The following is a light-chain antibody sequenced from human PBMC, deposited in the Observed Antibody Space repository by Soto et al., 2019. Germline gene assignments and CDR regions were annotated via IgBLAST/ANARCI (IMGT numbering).Light chain of an antibody. V-gene: IGKV3-11*01. CDR2: DAS. CDR3: QQRSNCPPYT. J-gene: IGKJ2*01. Sequence: EIVLTQSPATLSLSPGERATLSCRASQSVSSYLAWYQQKPGQAPRLLIYDASNRANGIPARFSGSGSGTYSTLTIRSLEPEDFAVNYCQQRSNCPPYTFGQGTKLEIK. CDR1: QSVSSY.